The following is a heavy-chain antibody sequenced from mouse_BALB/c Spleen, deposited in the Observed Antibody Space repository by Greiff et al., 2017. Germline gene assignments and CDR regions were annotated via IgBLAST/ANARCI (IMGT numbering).Heavy chain of an antibody. V-gene: IGHV5-6-4*01. CDR1: GFTFSSYT. D-gene: IGHD1-1*01. J-gene: IGHJ3*01. CDR2: ISSGGSYT. Sequence: EVQGVESGGGLVKPGGSLKLSCAASGFTFSSYTMSWVRQTPEKRLEWVATISSGGSYTYYPDSVKGRFTISRDNAKNTLYLQMSSLKSEDTAMYYCTRDNYGSSFGFAYWGQGTLVTVSA. CDR3: TRDNYGSSFGFAY.